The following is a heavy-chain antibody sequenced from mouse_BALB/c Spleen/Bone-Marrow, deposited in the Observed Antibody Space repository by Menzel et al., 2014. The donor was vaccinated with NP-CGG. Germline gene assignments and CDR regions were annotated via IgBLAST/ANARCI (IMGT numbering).Heavy chain of an antibody. CDR1: GYTFTSYW. Sequence: LQQSGSELVTPGASVKLSCKASGYTFTSYWMHWVKQRPGQGLEWIGNIYPGSGSTNYDEKLKNKTTLTVDTSSSTAYMQLSSMTSEDSAVYYCTRSPITTVVAETMDYWGQGTSVTVSS. V-gene: IGHV1S22*01. CDR3: TRSPITTVVAETMDY. J-gene: IGHJ4*01. CDR2: IYPGSGST. D-gene: IGHD1-1*01.